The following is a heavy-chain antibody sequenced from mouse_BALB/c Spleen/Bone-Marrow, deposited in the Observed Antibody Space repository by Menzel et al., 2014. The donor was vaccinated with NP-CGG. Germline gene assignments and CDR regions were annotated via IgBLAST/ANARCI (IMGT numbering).Heavy chain of an antibody. V-gene: IGHV3-6*02. CDR2: ISYDGSN. D-gene: IGHD1-2*01. J-gene: IGHJ1*01. CDR1: GYSITSGYY. Sequence: ESGPGLVKPSQSLSLTCSVTGYSITSGYYWNWILQFPGNKLEWMGYISYDGSNNYNPSLKNRISITRDTSKNQFFLKLNSVTTEDTATYYCVKWGLRLWYFDVWGAGTTVTVSS. CDR3: VKWGLRLWYFDV.